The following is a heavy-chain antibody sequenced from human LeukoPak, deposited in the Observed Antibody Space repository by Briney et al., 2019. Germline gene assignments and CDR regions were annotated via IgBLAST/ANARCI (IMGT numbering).Heavy chain of an antibody. CDR1: GGSISSYY. CDR2: VYNSGGT. D-gene: IGHD3-16*01. CDR3: ARASVLLSADY. J-gene: IGHJ4*02. V-gene: IGHV4-59*01. Sequence: PSETLSLTCTVSGGSISSYYWSWIRQSPGKGLEWIGYVYNSGGTKYNPSLKSRLTISVDTSKNQFSLNLSSVTAADTAVYYCARASVLLSADYWGQGTLVTVSS.